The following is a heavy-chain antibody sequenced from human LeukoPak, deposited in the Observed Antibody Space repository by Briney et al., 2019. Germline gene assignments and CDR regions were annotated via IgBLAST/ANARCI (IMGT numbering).Heavy chain of an antibody. Sequence: SGTLSLTCTVSGASMSTHYWSWIRQPPGKGLEWIGYLLDSWRTKDNPSLQSRVTLSADTSKNQFSLRLTSVTAADTAVYYCATIRRGSIYGYFDFWGQGILVTVSS. CDR1: GASMSTHY. D-gene: IGHD5-18*01. J-gene: IGHJ4*02. CDR2: LLDSWRT. CDR3: ATIRRGSIYGYFDF. V-gene: IGHV4-59*11.